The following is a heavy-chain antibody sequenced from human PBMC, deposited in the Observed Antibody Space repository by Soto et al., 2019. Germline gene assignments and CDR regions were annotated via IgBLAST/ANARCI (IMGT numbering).Heavy chain of an antibody. D-gene: IGHD6-19*01. Sequence: QVHLVPSGAEVKKPGSSVKVSCRASGGTFNTYGFNWVRQAPGQGLEWMGGIITLFGTTTYAQNFQGRVTITADQSTTTAYMEMSGLTSEDTAVYFWARGGELAGWMPLDPWCQGTLVTVSS. CDR2: IITLFGTT. J-gene: IGHJ5*02. V-gene: IGHV1-69*01. CDR1: GGTFNTYG. CDR3: ARGGELAGWMPLDP.